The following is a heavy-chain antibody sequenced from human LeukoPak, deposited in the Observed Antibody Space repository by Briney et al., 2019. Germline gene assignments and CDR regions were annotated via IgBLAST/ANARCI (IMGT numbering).Heavy chain of an antibody. V-gene: IGHV3-30*18. CDR1: GFTFSSYG. CDR3: AKDDYGGYKPSGEFGY. CDR2: ISYDGSNK. Sequence: RPGGSLRLSCAASGFTFSSYGMHWVRQAPGKGLEWVAVISYDGSNKYYADSVRGRFTISRDNSKNTLYLQMNSLRAEDTAVYYCAKDDYGGYKPSGEFGYWGQGTLVTVSS. D-gene: IGHD4-23*01. J-gene: IGHJ4*02.